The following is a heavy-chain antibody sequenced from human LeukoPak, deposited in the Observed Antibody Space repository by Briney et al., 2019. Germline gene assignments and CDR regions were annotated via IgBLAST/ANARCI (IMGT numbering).Heavy chain of an antibody. V-gene: IGHV4-34*01. CDR3: ASRRFGELFSS. D-gene: IGHD3-10*01. Sequence: SETLSLTCAVHGRSFSGYYWSWIRQPPGKGLEWIGEINHSGSTNYNPSLKSRVTISVDTSKNQFSLKLTSVTAADTAVYYCASRRFGELFSSWGQGTLVTVSS. J-gene: IGHJ5*02. CDR2: INHSGST. CDR1: GRSFSGYY.